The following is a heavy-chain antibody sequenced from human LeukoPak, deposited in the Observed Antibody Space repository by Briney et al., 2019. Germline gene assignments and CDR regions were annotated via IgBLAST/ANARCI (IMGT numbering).Heavy chain of an antibody. CDR2: IYYSGST. CDR1: GGSVSGGSYY. Sequence: PSETLSLTCTVSGGSVSGGSYYWSWIRQPPGKGLEWIGYIYYSGSTNYNPSLKSRVTISVDTSKNQFSLKLSSVTAADTAVYYCARDSSNWFDPWGQGTLVTVSS. V-gene: IGHV4-61*01. J-gene: IGHJ5*02. CDR3: ARDSSNWFDP.